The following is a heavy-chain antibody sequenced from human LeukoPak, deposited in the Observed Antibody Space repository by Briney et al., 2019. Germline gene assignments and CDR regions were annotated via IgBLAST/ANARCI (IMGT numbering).Heavy chain of an antibody. CDR2: IKQDGSEK. D-gene: IGHD1-26*01. Sequence: GGSLRLSCAASGFTFSGYWMAWVRQAPGRGLEWVAHIKQDGSEKNYVDSVKGRFTISRDNAKNSLYLQMNSLRVEDTAVYYCARGWELDPWGQGTLVTVSS. CDR1: GFTFSGYW. CDR3: ARGWELDP. V-gene: IGHV3-7*05. J-gene: IGHJ5*02.